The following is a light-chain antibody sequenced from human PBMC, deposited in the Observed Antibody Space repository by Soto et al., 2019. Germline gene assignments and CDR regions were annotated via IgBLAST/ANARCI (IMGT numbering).Light chain of an antibody. CDR1: SSDVGGYDY. V-gene: IGLV2-14*03. CDR3: SSYTSISTWL. CDR2: DVS. J-gene: IGLJ2*01. Sequence: QSVLTQPASVSGSPGQSITISCTGTSSDVGGYDYVSWYQQHPGKAPKLMIYDVSDRPTEVSKRFSGSKSGNTAYLTISGLQAEYEADYYCSSYTSISTWLFGGGTKVTVL.